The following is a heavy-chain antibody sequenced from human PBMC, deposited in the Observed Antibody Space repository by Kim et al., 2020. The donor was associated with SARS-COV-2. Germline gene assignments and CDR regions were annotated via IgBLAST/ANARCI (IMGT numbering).Heavy chain of an antibody. D-gene: IGHD5-12*01. J-gene: IGHJ6*02. CDR1: GFTFSSYA. V-gene: IGHV3-30-3*01. CDR3: ARNVEMATIYYGMDV. CDR2: ISYDGSNK. Sequence: GGSLRLSCAASGFTFSSYAMHWVRQAPGKGLEWVAVISYDGSNKYYADSVKGRFTISRDNSKNTLYLQMNSLRAEDTAVYYCARNVEMATIYYGMDVWG.